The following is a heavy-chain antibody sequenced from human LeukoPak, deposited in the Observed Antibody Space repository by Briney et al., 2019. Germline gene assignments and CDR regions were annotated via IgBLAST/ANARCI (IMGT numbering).Heavy chain of an antibody. D-gene: IGHD5-18*01. CDR3: STDAVRDTRGY. J-gene: IGHJ4*02. CDR2: IKSKTDGGTT. CDR1: GFTFSNAW. Sequence: PGGSLRLSCATSGFTFSNAWMSWVRQAPGKGLEWVGRIKSKTDGGTTDYAAPVKGRFTISRDDSKYTLYLQMNSLKTEDTAVYYCSTDAVRDTRGYRGQGNLGHVSS. V-gene: IGHV3-15*01.